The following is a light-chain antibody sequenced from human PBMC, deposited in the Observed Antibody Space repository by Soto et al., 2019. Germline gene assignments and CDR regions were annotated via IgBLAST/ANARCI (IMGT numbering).Light chain of an antibody. Sequence: DIQMTQSPSSLSASVGDRVTITCQASQDIDNYLNWYQQKPGKAPNLLIYDASNLETGVPSRFSGGGSGTDFTFTITSLQPEDFATFYCQQYNGYSRTFGQGTKVDIK. J-gene: IGKJ1*01. CDR2: DAS. V-gene: IGKV1-33*01. CDR1: QDIDNY. CDR3: QQYNGYSRT.